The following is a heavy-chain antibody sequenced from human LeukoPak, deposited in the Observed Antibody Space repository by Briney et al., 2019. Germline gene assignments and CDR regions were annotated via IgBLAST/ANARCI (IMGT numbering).Heavy chain of an antibody. J-gene: IGHJ6*03. CDR1: GFTFSTYG. Sequence: GGTLRLSCVASGFTFSTYGMSWVRQAPGKGLEWVSAISGSGGSTYYADSVKGRFTTSRDNSKNTLYLQMNSLRSEDTAVYYCARGSGPNWDILTGLYYYYYYYMDVWGKGTTVTISS. CDR3: ARGSGPNWDILTGLYYYYYYYMDV. CDR2: ISGSGGST. D-gene: IGHD3-9*01. V-gene: IGHV3-23*01.